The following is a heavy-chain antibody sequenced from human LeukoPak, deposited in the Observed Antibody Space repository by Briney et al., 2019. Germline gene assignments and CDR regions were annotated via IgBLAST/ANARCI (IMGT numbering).Heavy chain of an antibody. CDR1: GYTFTAYY. D-gene: IGHD5-12*01. V-gene: IGHV1-2*02. CDR3: ARDRDILGSTFFDK. CDR2: INSNSGGS. Sequence: APVKVSCKASGYTFTAYYMHWVRQAPGQGLEWMGWINSNSGGSNYAQKFQGRVTMTRDTSISTVYMDLSRLRSDDTAVYYCARDRDILGSTFFDKWGQGTLVTVSS. J-gene: IGHJ4*02.